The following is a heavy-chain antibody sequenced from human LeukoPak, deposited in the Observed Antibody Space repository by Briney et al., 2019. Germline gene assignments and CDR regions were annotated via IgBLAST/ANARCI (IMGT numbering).Heavy chain of an antibody. J-gene: IGHJ4*02. V-gene: IGHV3-33*01. Sequence: GGSLRLSCAASGFTFSSYGMHWVRQAPGKGLEWVAVVWYDGGNKYYADSVKGRFTISRDNSQNTLYLQMNSLRAEDAAVYFCARDRLTCSGGSCHQYYFDYWGQGTLVAVSS. CDR2: VWYDGGNK. CDR1: GFTFSSYG. D-gene: IGHD2-15*01. CDR3: ARDRLTCSGGSCHQYYFDY.